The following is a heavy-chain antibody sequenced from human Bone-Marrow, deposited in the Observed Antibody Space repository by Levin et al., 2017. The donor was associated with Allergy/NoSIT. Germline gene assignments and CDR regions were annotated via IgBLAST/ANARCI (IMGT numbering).Heavy chain of an antibody. Sequence: AASVKVSCLASGYTLSDFYIHWVRQAPGQGLEWMGWINPLSGATKYAQNFQGRVTMTRDTSITTASMELRRLTSDDTAVYYCARELEGGAFDYWGQGTLVTVSS. V-gene: IGHV1-2*02. J-gene: IGHJ4*02. CDR3: ARELEGGAFDY. D-gene: IGHD1-1*01. CDR1: GYTLSDFY. CDR2: INPLSGAT.